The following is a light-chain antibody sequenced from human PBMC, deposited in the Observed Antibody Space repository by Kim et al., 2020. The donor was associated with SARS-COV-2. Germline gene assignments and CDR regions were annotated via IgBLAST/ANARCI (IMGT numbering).Light chain of an antibody. Sequence: SSELPQDPAVSVALGQTVRITCQGDSLRSYYASWYQQKPGQAPIVVISGKNNRPSGIPDRFSGSSSGNTASLTITGAQAEDDADYCCSSRDSNGYVLFGGGTQLTVL. CDR1: SLRSYY. J-gene: IGLJ2*01. CDR3: SSRDSNGYVL. CDR2: GKN. V-gene: IGLV3-19*01.